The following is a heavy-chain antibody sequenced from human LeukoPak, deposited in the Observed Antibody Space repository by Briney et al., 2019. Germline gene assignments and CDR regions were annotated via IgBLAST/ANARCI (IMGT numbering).Heavy chain of an antibody. CDR1: GYTFTSYG. CDR3: ARDPYYDSSGDTPFDY. Sequence: ASVKVSCKASGYTFTSYGISWVRQAPGQGLEWMGWISAYNGNTNYAQKLQGRVTMTTDTSTSTAYMELRSLRSDDTAVYYCARDPYYDSSGDTPFDYWGQGTLVTVSS. J-gene: IGHJ4*02. CDR2: ISAYNGNT. D-gene: IGHD3-22*01. V-gene: IGHV1-18*01.